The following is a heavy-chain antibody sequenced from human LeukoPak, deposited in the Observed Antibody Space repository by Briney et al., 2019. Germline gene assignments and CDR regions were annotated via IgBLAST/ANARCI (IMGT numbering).Heavy chain of an antibody. CDR2: IWYDGSNK. Sequence: GGSLRLSCAASGFTFSSYGMHWVRQAPGKGREGGAVIWYDGSNKYYADSVKGRFTISRDNSKNTLYLQMNSLRAEDTAVYYCARDVDTAMVDYWGQGTLVTVSS. CDR3: ARDVDTAMVDY. V-gene: IGHV3-33*01. J-gene: IGHJ4*02. D-gene: IGHD5-18*01. CDR1: GFTFSSYG.